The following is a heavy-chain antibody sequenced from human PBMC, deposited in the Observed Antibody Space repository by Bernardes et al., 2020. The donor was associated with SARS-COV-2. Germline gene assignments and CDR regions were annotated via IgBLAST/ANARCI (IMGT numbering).Heavy chain of an antibody. Sequence: GGSLRLSCAASGFTFSDAWMSWVRQAPGKGLEWVGRIKSKTAGGTTDYAAPVQGRFIISGDDSTNTLYLQMNSLKTEDTGIYYCTTAALRAGILLRADYWGQGTLVTVSS. CDR3: TTAALRAGILLRADY. D-gene: IGHD6-13*01. CDR2: IKSKTAGGTT. V-gene: IGHV3-15*01. CDR1: GFTFSDAW. J-gene: IGHJ4*02.